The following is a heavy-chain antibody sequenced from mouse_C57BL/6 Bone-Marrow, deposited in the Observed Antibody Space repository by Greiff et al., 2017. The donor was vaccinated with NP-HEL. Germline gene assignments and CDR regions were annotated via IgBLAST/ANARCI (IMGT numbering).Heavy chain of an antibody. CDR2: IDPSDSYT. CDR3: ATTMVTTGVGY. Sequence: QVQLQQPGAELVMPGASVKLSCKASGYTFTSYWMHWVKQRPGQGLEWIGEIDPSDSYTNYNQKFKGKSTLTVDKSSSTAYMQLSSLTSEDSAVYYCATTMVTTGVGYWGQGTTLTVSS. D-gene: IGHD2-2*01. J-gene: IGHJ2*01. CDR1: GYTFTSYW. V-gene: IGHV1-69*01.